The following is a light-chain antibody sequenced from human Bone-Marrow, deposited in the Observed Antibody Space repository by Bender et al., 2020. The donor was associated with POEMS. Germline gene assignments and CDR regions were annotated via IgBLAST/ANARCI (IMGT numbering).Light chain of an antibody. V-gene: IGLV1-44*01. CDR3: AAGDERLNGPI. J-gene: IGLJ2*01. CDR2: SSH. CDR1: SSNIGAHA. Sequence: QSVLTQPPSASGTPGQRVTISCSGGSSNIGAHALNWYQHLPGTAPKPLIYSSHRRPSGVPDRFSGSESATAASLAIGGVQSGDGGAYYCAAGDERLNGPIFGGGTKVIVL.